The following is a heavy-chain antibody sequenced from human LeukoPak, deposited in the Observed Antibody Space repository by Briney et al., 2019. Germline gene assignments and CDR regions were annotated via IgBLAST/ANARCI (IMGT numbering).Heavy chain of an antibody. D-gene: IGHD3/OR15-3a*01. J-gene: IGHJ3*02. CDR2: ISGSGRGGIP. V-gene: IGHV3-23*01. CDR3: ARFRNDFWTGYPSDAFDI. Sequence: GGSLRLSCAASGFTLTSYAMSWVRQAPGKGLEWVPSISGSGRGGIPSYADSVKGRSTISRDNSRNTLYLQLNSLRVEDTALYYCARFRNDFWTGYPSDAFDIWGQGTMVTVSS. CDR1: GFTLTSYA.